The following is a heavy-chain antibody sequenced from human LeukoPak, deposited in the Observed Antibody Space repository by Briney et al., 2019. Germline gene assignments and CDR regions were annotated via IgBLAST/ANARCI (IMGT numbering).Heavy chain of an antibody. CDR3: ARGDPAGLFDS. J-gene: IGHJ4*02. D-gene: IGHD3-10*01. Sequence: SSETLSLTCTVSGDSIRSYYWSWIRQPPGKGLEWIGYIYYSGTTNSNPSLESRVTVSVDTSKKYCSLKLTSVTAADTAVYFCARGDPAGLFDSWGQGHLVTVSS. CDR2: IYYSGTT. CDR1: GDSIRSYY. V-gene: IGHV4-59*01.